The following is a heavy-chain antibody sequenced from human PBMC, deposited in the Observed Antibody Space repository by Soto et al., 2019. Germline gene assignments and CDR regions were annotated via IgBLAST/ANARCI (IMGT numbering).Heavy chain of an antibody. D-gene: IGHD3-10*01. J-gene: IGHJ4*02. Sequence: GGSLRLSCAASGFTFSSYGMHWVRQAPGKGLEWVAVIWYDGSNKYYADSVKGRFTISRDNSKNTLYLQMNSLRAEDTAVFYCARIRFGEFLIFDYWGQGTLVTVSS. CDR3: ARIRFGEFLIFDY. V-gene: IGHV3-33*01. CDR1: GFTFSSYG. CDR2: IWYDGSNK.